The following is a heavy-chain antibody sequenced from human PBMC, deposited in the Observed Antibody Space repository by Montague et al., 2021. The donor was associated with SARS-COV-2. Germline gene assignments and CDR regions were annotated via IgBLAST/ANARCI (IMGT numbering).Heavy chain of an antibody. CDR2: IYHSGST. CDR1: GGPISSSNW. D-gene: IGHD3-10*01. V-gene: IGHV4-4*02. CDR3: ASRGAGWFGSNPERFDH. Sequence: SETLSLTCAVSGGPISSSNWWSWVRQPPGKGLEWIGEIYHSGSTKYNPSLKSRVTISVDKSKNQFSLKLSSVTAADTAVYHCASRGAGWFGSNPERFDHWGQGTLVTVSS. J-gene: IGHJ4*02.